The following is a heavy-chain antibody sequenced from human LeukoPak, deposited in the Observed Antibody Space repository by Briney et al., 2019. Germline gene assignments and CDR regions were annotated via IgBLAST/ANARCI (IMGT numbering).Heavy chain of an antibody. CDR3: AKAGGYTNGWYDY. D-gene: IGHD6-19*01. V-gene: IGHV3-9*02. CDR2: ISWNSASI. Sequence: PGRSLRLSCAASEFTSDDYAMHWVRQAPGKGLEWVSGISWNSASIGYADSVKGRFTISRDNAKNSLYLQMNSLRADDTALYYCAKAGGYTNGWYDYWGQGTLVTVSS. J-gene: IGHJ4*02. CDR1: EFTSDDYA.